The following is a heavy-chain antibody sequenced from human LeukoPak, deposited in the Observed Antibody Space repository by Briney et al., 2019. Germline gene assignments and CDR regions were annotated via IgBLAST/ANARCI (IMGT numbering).Heavy chain of an antibody. D-gene: IGHD2-15*01. CDR3: ARDLSRIYFDY. Sequence: GGSLRLSCAASGFTFSSYWMRWVRQAPGKGLEWVANIKEDGSEKYYVDSVKGRFTISRDNAKKSLYLQMNSLRAEDTAVYYCARDLSRIYFDYWGQGTLVTVSS. CDR1: GFTFSSYW. CDR2: IKEDGSEK. V-gene: IGHV3-7*01. J-gene: IGHJ4*02.